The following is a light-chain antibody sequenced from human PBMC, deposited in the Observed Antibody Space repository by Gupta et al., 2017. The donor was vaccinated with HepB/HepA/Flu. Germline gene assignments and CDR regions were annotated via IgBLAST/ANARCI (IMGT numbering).Light chain of an antibody. CDR2: DAS. CDR1: QDITKY. V-gene: IGKV1-33*01. J-gene: IGKJ3*01. CDR3: QQYDDVPRT. Sequence: DIQMTQSPSSLSASVGDRVTITCQASQDITKYLNWYQQKPGNAPKLLIYDASNLQAGVPPRFSGSGSGTEFTLTINSLRTEDIATYYCQQYDDVPRTFGPGTKVDLK.